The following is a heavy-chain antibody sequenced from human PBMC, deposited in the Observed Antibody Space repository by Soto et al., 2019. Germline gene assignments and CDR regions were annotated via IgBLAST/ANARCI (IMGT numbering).Heavy chain of an antibody. CDR2: ISAYNVNT. V-gene: IGHV1-18*01. CDR3: ARAHYGSGSYPFDY. CDR1: GYTFTSYG. D-gene: IGHD3-10*01. J-gene: IGHJ4*02. Sequence: ASVKVSCKASGYTFTSYGISWVRQAPGQGLEWMGWISAYNVNTNYAQKFQGRVTMTTDTSTSTAYMELRSLRSDDTAVYYCARAHYGSGSYPFDYWGQGTLVTVCS.